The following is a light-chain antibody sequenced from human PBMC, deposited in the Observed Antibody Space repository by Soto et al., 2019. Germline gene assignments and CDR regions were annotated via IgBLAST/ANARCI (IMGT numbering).Light chain of an antibody. J-gene: IGKJ4*01. CDR2: DAS. Sequence: EIVLTQSPATLSLSPGERATLSCRASQSVSSYLAWYQQKPGQAPRLLIYDASNRATGIPARFSGSESGTDFTPTISSLEPEDFAVYYCQQRSNWLTFGGGTKVESK. CDR1: QSVSSY. V-gene: IGKV3-11*01. CDR3: QQRSNWLT.